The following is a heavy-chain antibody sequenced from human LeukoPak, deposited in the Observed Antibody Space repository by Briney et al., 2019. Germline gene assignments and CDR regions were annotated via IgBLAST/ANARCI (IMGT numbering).Heavy chain of an antibody. CDR2: ISNRGSTI. Sequence: GGSLRLSCAASGFTFRSYEMNWVRQAPGKGLEWVSYISNRGSTIYYADSVKGRFTISRDNAKNSLYLQMNSLRAEDTAVYYCARDLTYCRGDCYPTWGQGTLVTVSS. D-gene: IGHD2-21*02. V-gene: IGHV3-48*03. J-gene: IGHJ5*02. CDR3: ARDLTYCRGDCYPT. CDR1: GFTFRSYE.